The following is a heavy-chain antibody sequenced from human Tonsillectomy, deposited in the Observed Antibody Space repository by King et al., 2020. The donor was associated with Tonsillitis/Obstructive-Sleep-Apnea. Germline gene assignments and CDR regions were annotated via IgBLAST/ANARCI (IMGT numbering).Heavy chain of an antibody. Sequence: PLQESGPGLVKPSETLSLTCTVSGGPISSGSYYWGWIRQPPGKGLEWIGSIYHSGSTYYNPSLKSRVTISVDTSKNQFSLKLSSVTAADTAVYYCARQVDLEWLLYSDNWGQGTLVTVSS. CDR3: ARQVDLEWLLYSDN. CDR2: IYHSGST. J-gene: IGHJ4*02. CDR1: GGPISSGSYY. V-gene: IGHV4-39*01. D-gene: IGHD3-3*01.